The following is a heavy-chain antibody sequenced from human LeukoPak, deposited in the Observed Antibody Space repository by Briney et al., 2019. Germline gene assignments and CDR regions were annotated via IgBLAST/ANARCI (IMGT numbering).Heavy chain of an antibody. CDR1: GGTFSSYA. V-gene: IGHV1-69*05. CDR3: ARVGGSGSSTTLDY. J-gene: IGHJ4*02. D-gene: IGHD3-10*01. CDR2: IIPIFGTA. Sequence: ASVKVSCKASGGTFSSYAISWVRQAPGQWLEWMGRIIPIFGTANYAQKFQGRVTITTDESTSTAYMELSSLRSEDTAVYYCARVGGSGSSTTLDYWGQGTLVTVSS.